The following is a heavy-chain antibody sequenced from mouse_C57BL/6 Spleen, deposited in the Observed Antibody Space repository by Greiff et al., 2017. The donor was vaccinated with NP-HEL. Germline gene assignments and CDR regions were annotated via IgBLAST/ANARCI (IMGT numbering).Heavy chain of an antibody. CDR2: IDPSDSYT. Sequence: VQLQQPGAELVMPGASVKLSCKASGYTFTSYWMHWVEQRPGQGLEWIGEIDPSDSYTNYNQKFKGKSTLTVDKSSSTAYMQLSSLTSEDAAVYYCARSPYDYFAYWGQGTLVTVSA. CDR1: GYTFTSYW. CDR3: ARSPYDYFAY. D-gene: IGHD2-4*01. J-gene: IGHJ3*01. V-gene: IGHV1-69*01.